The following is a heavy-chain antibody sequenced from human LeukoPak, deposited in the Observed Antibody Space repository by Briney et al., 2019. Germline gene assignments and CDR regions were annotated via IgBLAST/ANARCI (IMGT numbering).Heavy chain of an antibody. D-gene: IGHD6-19*01. CDR2: IYYSGST. CDR1: GGSFSGYY. CDR3: ARYSSGWYLDY. Sequence: PSETLSLTCAVYGGSFSGYYWSWIRQPPGKGLEWIGYIYYSGSTNYNPSLKSRVTISVDTSKNQFSLKLSSVTAADTAVYYCARYSSGWYLDYWGQGTLVTVSS. V-gene: IGHV4-59*01. J-gene: IGHJ4*02.